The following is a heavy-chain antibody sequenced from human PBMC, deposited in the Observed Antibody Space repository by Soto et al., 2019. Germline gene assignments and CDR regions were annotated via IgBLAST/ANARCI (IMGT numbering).Heavy chain of an antibody. J-gene: IGHJ5*02. CDR2: ISGSTDDT. CDR1: EVLFPTYA. Sequence: PGVSLRLACSASEVLFPTYAMTWVRQAPGKGLEWVSSISGSTDDTFYADSVKGRFTISRDNSKNTLFLQMNSLRAEDTAVYYCAKEVFGVVAGSGLDTWGQGTMVNVPQ. CDR3: AKEVFGVVAGSGLDT. D-gene: IGHD2-15*01. V-gene: IGHV3-23*01.